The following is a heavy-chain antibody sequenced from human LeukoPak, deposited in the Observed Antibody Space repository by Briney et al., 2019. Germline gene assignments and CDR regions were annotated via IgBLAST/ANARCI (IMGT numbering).Heavy chain of an antibody. D-gene: IGHD3-22*01. V-gene: IGHV1-69*04. J-gene: IGHJ5*02. CDR2: IIPILDIA. CDR1: GGTFSSYG. Sequence: GASVKVSCKASGGTFSSYGISWVRQAPGQGLEWMGRIIPILDIAYYAQKFQGRITMTRDTSTSTVYMELSSLRSEDTAVYYCARADSGGDSSGYKWFDPWGQGTLVTVSS. CDR3: ARADSGGDSSGYKWFDP.